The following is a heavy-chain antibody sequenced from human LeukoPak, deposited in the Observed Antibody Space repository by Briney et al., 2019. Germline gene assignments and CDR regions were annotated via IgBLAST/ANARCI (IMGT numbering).Heavy chain of an antibody. J-gene: IGHJ4*02. CDR2: INPNSGGT. CDR3: ARVIRWVAPFDY. V-gene: IGHV1-2*02. CDR1: GYTFTGYY. Sequence: ASVKVSCKASGYTFTGYYMHWVRQAPGQGLEWMGWINPNSGGTTYAQKFQGRVTMTRDTSISTAYMELSRLRSDDTAVYYCARVIRWVAPFDYWGQGTLVTVSS. D-gene: IGHD2-15*01.